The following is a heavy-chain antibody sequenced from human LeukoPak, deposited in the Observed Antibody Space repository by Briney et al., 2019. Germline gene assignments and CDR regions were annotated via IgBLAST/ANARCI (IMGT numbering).Heavy chain of an antibody. Sequence: ASVKVSCKASGYTFTDYYIYWVRQAPGQGLEWMGWINPNSGGTKYAQKFQGRVTMTRDTSIRTAFMELSRLRSDDTAMYYCARDYVTMVRGAPDSWGQGTLITVSS. D-gene: IGHD3-10*01. J-gene: IGHJ4*02. CDR3: ARDYVTMVRGAPDS. V-gene: IGHV1-2*02. CDR1: GYTFTDYY. CDR2: INPNSGGT.